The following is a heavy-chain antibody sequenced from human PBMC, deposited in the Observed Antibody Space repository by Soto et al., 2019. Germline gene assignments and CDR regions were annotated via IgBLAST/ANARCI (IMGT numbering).Heavy chain of an antibody. CDR1: GYTFTSYG. CDR3: ATVIHLGELSLRGLDY. J-gene: IGHJ4*02. CDR2: ISAYNGNT. V-gene: IGHV1-18*01. Sequence: ASVKVSCKASGYTFTSYGISWVRQAPGQGLEWMGWISAYNGNTNYAQKLQGRVTMTTDTSTSTAYMELRSLRSDDTAVYYCATVIHLGELSLRGLDYGGKGTLVTVSS. D-gene: IGHD3-16*02.